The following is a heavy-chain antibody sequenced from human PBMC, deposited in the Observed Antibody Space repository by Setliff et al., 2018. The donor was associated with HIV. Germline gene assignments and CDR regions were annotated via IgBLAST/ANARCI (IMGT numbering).Heavy chain of an antibody. Sequence: SETLSLTCTVSGDSISNYYWSWVRQPPGKGLEWIGYIYTTGSTNYNPSLKSRVTMSVDTSKNQFSLRLTSVTAADTAVYFCARGSGSYWGYWGRGTLVTVSS. V-gene: IGHV4-4*09. CDR3: ARGSGSYWGY. J-gene: IGHJ4*02. CDR1: GDSISNYY. D-gene: IGHD1-26*01. CDR2: IYTTGST.